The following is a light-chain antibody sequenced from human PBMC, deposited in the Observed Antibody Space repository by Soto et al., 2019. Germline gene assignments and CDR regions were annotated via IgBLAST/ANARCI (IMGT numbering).Light chain of an antibody. Sequence: QSVLTQPPSVSGAPGQRVTISCTGSSSNIGAGYDVHWYQQLPGTAPKLLIYGNSNRPSGVPDRFSGSKSGTSASLAITGLQAVDEADYYCQSYDSSWSGYVFGNGTKVTVL. V-gene: IGLV1-40*01. J-gene: IGLJ1*01. CDR3: QSYDSSWSGYV. CDR2: GNS. CDR1: SSNIGAGYD.